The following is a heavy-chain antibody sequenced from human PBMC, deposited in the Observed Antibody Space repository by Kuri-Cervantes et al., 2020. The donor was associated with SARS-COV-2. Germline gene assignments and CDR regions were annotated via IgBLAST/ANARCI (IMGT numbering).Heavy chain of an antibody. J-gene: IGHJ4*02. CDR1: GGSISSSSYY. V-gene: IGHV4-39*07. Sequence: SETLSLTCTVSGGSISSSSYYWGWIRQPPGKGLERIGSIYYSGSTYYNPSLKSRVTISVDTSKNQFSLKLSSVTAADTAVYYCAREDLSVVVPAAFFDYWGQGTLVTVSS. CDR2: IYYSGST. CDR3: AREDLSVVVPAAFFDY. D-gene: IGHD2-2*01.